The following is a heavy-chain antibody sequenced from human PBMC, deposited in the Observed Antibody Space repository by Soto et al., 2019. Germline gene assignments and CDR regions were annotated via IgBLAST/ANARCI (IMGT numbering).Heavy chain of an antibody. Sequence: GGSLRLSCAASGFTFSSYAMSWVRQAPGKGLEWVSAISGSGGSTYYADSVKGRFTISRDNSKNTLYLQMSSLRAEDTAVYYCAKERDYYGSGSYPYYFDYWGQGTLVTVSS. CDR2: ISGSGGST. D-gene: IGHD3-10*01. CDR1: GFTFSSYA. J-gene: IGHJ4*02. CDR3: AKERDYYGSGSYPYYFDY. V-gene: IGHV3-23*01.